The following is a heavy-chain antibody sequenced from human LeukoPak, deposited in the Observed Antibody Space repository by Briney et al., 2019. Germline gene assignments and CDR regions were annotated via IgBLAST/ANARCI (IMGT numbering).Heavy chain of an antibody. V-gene: IGHV1-3*01. CDR3: ARDMAPIVVVIAGYY. CDR2: INAGNGNT. J-gene: IGHJ4*02. CDR1: GYTFTSYA. Sequence: ASVKVSCKASGYTFTSYAMHWVRQAPGQRLEWMGWINAGNGNTKYSQKFQGRVTITRDTSASTAYMELSSLRSEDTAVYYCARDMAPIVVVIAGYYWGQGTLVTVSS. D-gene: IGHD3-22*01.